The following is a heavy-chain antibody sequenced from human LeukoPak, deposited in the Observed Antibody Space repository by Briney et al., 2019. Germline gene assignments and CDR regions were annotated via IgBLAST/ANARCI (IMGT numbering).Heavy chain of an antibody. CDR3: ATAYYDILTGYYPFDY. V-gene: IGHV1-2*02. Sequence: ASVKVSCKASGYTFTGYYMHWVRQAPGQGLEWMGWINPNNGGTNYAQRFQGRVTMTRDTSISTAYMELSRLRSDDTAVYYCATAYYDILTGYYPFDYWGQGTLVTVSS. CDR1: GYTFTGYY. D-gene: IGHD3-9*01. J-gene: IGHJ4*02. CDR2: INPNNGGT.